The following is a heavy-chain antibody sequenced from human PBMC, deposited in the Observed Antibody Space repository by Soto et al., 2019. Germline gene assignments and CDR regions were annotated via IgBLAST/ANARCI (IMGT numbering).Heavy chain of an antibody. CDR1: GGSISTYY. V-gene: IGHV4-59*12. Sequence: SETLSLTCTVSGGSISTYYWNWIRQPPGKELEWIGYIYYGGSANYNPSLKSRVTISVDTSKKQFSLKLSSVTAADTAVYYCATPPRGSYYYYMDVWGKGTTVTVSS. D-gene: IGHD1-26*01. CDR2: IYYGGSA. J-gene: IGHJ6*03. CDR3: ATPPRGSYYYYMDV.